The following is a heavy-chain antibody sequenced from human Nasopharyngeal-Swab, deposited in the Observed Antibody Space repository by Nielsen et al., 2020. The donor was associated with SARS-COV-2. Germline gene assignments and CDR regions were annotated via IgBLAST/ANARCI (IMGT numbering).Heavy chain of an antibody. D-gene: IGHD4-17*01. CDR3: AGRPDYGDYTGGFDY. CDR2: IDHSGST. V-gene: IGHV4-30-2*01. Sequence: WIRQPPGKGLEWIGYIDHSGSTYYNPSLKSRVTISVDRSKKQFSLKLSSVTTADTAVYYCAGRPDYGDYTGGFDYWGQGTLVTVSS. J-gene: IGHJ4*02.